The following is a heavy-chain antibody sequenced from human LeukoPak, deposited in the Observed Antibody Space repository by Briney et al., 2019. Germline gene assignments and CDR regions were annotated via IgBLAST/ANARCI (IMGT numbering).Heavy chain of an antibody. J-gene: IGHJ4*02. CDR1: GFTFSSYG. V-gene: IGHV3-33*01. CDR2: IWYDGSNK. CDR3: ARADYDFWSGYWYYFDY. Sequence: PGGSLRLSCAASGFTFSSYGMHWVRQAPGKGLEWVAVIWYDGSNKYYADSVKGRFTISRDNSKNTLYLQMNSLRAEDTAVYYCARADYDFWSGYWYYFDYWGQGTLVTVSS. D-gene: IGHD3-3*01.